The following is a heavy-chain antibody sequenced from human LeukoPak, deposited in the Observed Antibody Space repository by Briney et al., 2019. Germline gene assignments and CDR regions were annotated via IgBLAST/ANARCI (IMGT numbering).Heavy chain of an antibody. CDR1: GFTFSSYG. CDR2: IWYDGSNK. CDR3: AREANGMDV. Sequence: GGSLRLSCAASGFTFSSYGMHWVRQAPGKGLEWVAVIWYDGSNKYYADSVKGRFTISRVNSKNTLYLQMNSLRAEDTAVYYCAREANGMDVWGQGTTVTVSS. J-gene: IGHJ6*02. D-gene: IGHD1-26*01. V-gene: IGHV3-33*01.